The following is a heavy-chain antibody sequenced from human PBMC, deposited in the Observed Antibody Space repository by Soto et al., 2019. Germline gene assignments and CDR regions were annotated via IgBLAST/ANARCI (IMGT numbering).Heavy chain of an antibody. Sequence: QVQLVQSGAEVKKPGSSVKVSCKASGGTFSSYSINWVRQAPGQGLEWMGEIIPIFGTANYAQKFQGRVTITAYESTSTAYMELSSLRSEDTAVYYGARDGGRHSGGIDYWGQGTLVTVSS. J-gene: IGHJ4*02. CDR2: IIPIFGTA. CDR1: GGTFSSYS. V-gene: IGHV1-69*01. CDR3: ARDGGRHSGGIDY. D-gene: IGHD1-26*01.